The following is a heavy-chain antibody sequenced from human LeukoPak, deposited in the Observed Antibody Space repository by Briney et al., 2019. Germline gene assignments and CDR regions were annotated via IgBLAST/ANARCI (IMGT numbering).Heavy chain of an antibody. J-gene: IGHJ6*04. CDR2: IQSDGSDK. D-gene: IGHD3-10*02. CDR3: AELGITMIGGV. V-gene: IGHV3-30*02. CDR1: GFTFSIYG. Sequence: GGSLRLSCAASGFTFSIYGMRWVRQAPGKGLEWVTFIQSDGSDKRYADSVRGRFTISRDNAKNSLYLQMNSLRAEDTAVYYCAELGITMIGGVWGKGTTVTISS.